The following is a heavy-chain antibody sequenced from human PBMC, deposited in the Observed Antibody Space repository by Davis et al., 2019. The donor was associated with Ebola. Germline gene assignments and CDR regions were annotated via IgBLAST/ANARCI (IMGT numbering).Heavy chain of an antibody. V-gene: IGHV3-7*03. CDR3: ARVRLLWFGELLYTPYFDY. CDR2: IKQDGSET. Sequence: GESLKISCAASGFTFSSYWMSWVRQAPGKGLEWVANIKQDGSETYYVDSVKGRFTISRDNAKNSLYLQMNSLRAEDTAVYYCARVRLLWFGELLYTPYFDYWGQGTLVTVSS. J-gene: IGHJ4*02. D-gene: IGHD3-10*01. CDR1: GFTFSSYW.